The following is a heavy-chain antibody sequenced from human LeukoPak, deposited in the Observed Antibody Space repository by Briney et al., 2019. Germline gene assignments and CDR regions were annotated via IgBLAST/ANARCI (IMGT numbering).Heavy chain of an antibody. D-gene: IGHD3-22*01. CDR3: ARVGYYDSSGYRGYYYYYYMDV. CDR1: GGSISSGSYY. CDR2: IYTSGST. J-gene: IGHJ6*03. Sequence: SETLSLTCTVSGGSISSGSYYWSWIRQPAGKGLEWIGRIYTSGSTNYNPSLKSRVTISVDTSKNQFSLKLSSVTAADTAVYYCARVGYYDSSGYRGYYYYYYMDVWGKGTTVTVSS. V-gene: IGHV4-61*02.